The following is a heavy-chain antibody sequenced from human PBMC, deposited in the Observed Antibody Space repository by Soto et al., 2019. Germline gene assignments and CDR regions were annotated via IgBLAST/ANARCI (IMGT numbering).Heavy chain of an antibody. Sequence: EVQLVQSGAEVKKPGESLRISCKGSGYSFNTYWISWVRQMPGKGLEWMGRIDLSDSYTNYSPSFQGHVTISADKSVNTAYLQWSSLKASDTAMHFCARPGYYDSNGSAYYYYGMDVWGQGTTVTVSS. CDR3: ARPGYYDSNGSAYYYYGMDV. D-gene: IGHD3-22*01. J-gene: IGHJ6*02. CDR2: IDLSDSYT. V-gene: IGHV5-10-1*01. CDR1: GYSFNTYW.